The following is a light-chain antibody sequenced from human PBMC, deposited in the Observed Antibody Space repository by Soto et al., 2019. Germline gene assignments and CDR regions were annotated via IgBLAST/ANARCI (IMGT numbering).Light chain of an antibody. V-gene: IGKV1-5*03. CDR2: QAS. CDR1: EFISKW. Sequence: DIQITQSPSTLSASVGDRVTITCRASEFISKWLAWYQQKPGTAPKLLIYQASSLESGVPSRFSGCGSGTEFTLTITSLQPDDFATYYCQQYNSYLETLGQGTKVEIK. CDR3: QQYNSYLET. J-gene: IGKJ1*01.